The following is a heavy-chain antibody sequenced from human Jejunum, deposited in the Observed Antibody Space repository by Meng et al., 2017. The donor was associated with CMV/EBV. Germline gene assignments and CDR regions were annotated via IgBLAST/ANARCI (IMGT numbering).Heavy chain of an antibody. CDR1: GDSLRSHY. CDR2: VYYSGSA. Sequence: VSGDSLRSHYWSWIRQSPGKGLEWMGYVYYSGSANYSESIRSRITIAVDMSKNQVSLNLRSVTAADTAMYFCARGIGHASNNSHDFWGQGTLVTVSS. CDR3: ARGIGHASNNSHDF. J-gene: IGHJ4*02. V-gene: IGHV4-59*11. D-gene: IGHD1-1*01.